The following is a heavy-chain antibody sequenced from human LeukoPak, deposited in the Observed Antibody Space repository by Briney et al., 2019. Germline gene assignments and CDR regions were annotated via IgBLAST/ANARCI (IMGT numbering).Heavy chain of an antibody. CDR3: ARDKRYCTSGRCWGVQFGP. Sequence: GGSLRLSCVASGFTVSTNYMSWGRQAPGKGPEWISIIYIGGDTYYADSVKVRFTISRDNSKNTLYLRMTAVRAEDTAVYYCARDKRYCTSGRCWGVQFGPWGQGTLVTVSS. J-gene: IGHJ5*02. D-gene: IGHD2-8*01. V-gene: IGHV3-66*01. CDR2: IYIGGDT. CDR1: GFTVSTNY.